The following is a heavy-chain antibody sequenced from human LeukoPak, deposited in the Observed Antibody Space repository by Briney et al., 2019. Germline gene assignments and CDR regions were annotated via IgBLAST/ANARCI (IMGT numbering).Heavy chain of an antibody. CDR3: ARLPSS. CDR2: IKKQDGSEK. D-gene: IGHD2-2*01. V-gene: IGHV3-7*01. Sequence: GGSQRLSCVGSGFTFSSYWMSWIRQAPGKGLEWVANIKKQDGSEKYYVDSVKGRFTISRDNSKNTLYLQMDSLRAEDTAVYYCARLPSSWGQGTLVTVSS. CDR1: GFTFSSYW. J-gene: IGHJ5*02.